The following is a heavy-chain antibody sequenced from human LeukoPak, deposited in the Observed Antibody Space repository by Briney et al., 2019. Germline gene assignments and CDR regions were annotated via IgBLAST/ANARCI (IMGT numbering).Heavy chain of an antibody. Sequence: SETLSLTCTVSGGSISSYYWSWIRQPPGKGLEWIGYIYYSGSTNYNPSLKSRVTISVDTSKNQFSLTLSSVTAADTAVYYCARAKNVLRYFDWLAGAFDIWGQGTMVTVSS. CDR2: IYYSGST. J-gene: IGHJ3*02. V-gene: IGHV4-59*01. CDR3: ARAKNVLRYFDWLAGAFDI. CDR1: GGSISSYY. D-gene: IGHD3-9*01.